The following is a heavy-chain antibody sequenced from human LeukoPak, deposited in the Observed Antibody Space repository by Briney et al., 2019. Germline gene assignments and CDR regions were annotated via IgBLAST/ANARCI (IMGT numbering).Heavy chain of an antibody. V-gene: IGHV4-59*08. CDR1: GGSIRSYY. CDR3: ARTYCSGGSCHFDY. J-gene: IGHJ4*02. Sequence: SETLSLTCTVSGGSIRSYYWSWLRQPPGKGLEWWGYIFYSGRTDSNPPLKSRPTISVDTSRNQFSLKLSSVAAADTGVYYCARTYCSGGSCHFDYWGQGTMVTV. D-gene: IGHD2-15*01. CDR2: IFYSGRT.